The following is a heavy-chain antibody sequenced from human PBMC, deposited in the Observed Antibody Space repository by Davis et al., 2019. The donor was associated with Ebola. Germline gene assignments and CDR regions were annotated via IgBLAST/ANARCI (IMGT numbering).Heavy chain of an antibody. CDR2: ISSSSSYT. V-gene: IGHV3-11*06. CDR3: ARVPCSSTSCYRYYGMDV. CDR1: GFTFSDYY. Sequence: GESLKISCAASGFTFSDYYMSWIRQAPGKGLEWVSYISSSSSYTNYADSVKGRFTISRDNAKNSLYLQMNSLRAEDTAVYYCARVPCSSTSCYRYYGMDVWGQGTTVTVSS. J-gene: IGHJ6*02. D-gene: IGHD2-2*02.